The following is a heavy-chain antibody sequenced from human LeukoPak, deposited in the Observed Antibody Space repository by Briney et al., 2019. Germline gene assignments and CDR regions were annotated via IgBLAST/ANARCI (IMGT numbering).Heavy chain of an antibody. V-gene: IGHV3-64*01. Sequence: GGSLRLSCAASGFTFSSYAMHWVRQAPGKGLEYVSAISSNGGSTYYANSVKGRFTISRDNSKNTLYLQMGSLRAEDMAVYYCARGTPRLYDFWSGDLDYWGQGTLVTVSS. CDR3: ARGTPRLYDFWSGDLDY. CDR2: ISSNGGST. CDR1: GFTFSSYA. J-gene: IGHJ4*02. D-gene: IGHD3-3*01.